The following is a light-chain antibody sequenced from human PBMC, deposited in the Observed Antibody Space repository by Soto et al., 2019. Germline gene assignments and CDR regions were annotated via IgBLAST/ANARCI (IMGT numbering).Light chain of an antibody. CDR3: SSYTSSSTLV. CDR1: SSDVGGYNY. J-gene: IGLJ1*01. Sequence: ALTQPASVSGSPGQSITISCTGTSSDVGGYNYVSWYQQHPGKAPKLMIYEVSNRPSGVSNRLSGSKSGNTASLNISGLQAEDEADYYCSSYTSSSTLVFGTGTKVTVL. CDR2: EVS. V-gene: IGLV2-14*01.